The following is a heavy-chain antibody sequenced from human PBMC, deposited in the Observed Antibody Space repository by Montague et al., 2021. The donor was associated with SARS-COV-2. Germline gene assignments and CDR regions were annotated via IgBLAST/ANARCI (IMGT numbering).Heavy chain of an antibody. Sequence: SETLSLTCAVYTESFNGYYWTWIRQPPGKGLEWIGEISHPGSTKYNPSLKSRVTISVDTYRKQVSLRLTSVTAADTAIYYCARHMGHVLVSVTGANWFDPWGQGTLVTVSS. CDR3: ARHMGHVLVSVTGANWFDP. J-gene: IGHJ5*02. D-gene: IGHD5/OR15-5a*01. CDR2: ISHPGST. CDR1: TESFNGYY. V-gene: IGHV4-34*01.